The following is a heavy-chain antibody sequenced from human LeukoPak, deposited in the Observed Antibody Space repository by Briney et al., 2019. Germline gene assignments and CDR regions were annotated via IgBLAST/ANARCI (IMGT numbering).Heavy chain of an antibody. CDR2: MNPNSGNT. Sequence: ASVKVSCKSSGYTFTSYDINWVRQATGQGLEWMGWMNPNSGNTGYAQKFQGRVTITRNTSISTAYMELSSLRSEDTAVYYCAIGYSGSYWNAFDIWGQGTMVTVSS. CDR3: AIGYSGSYWNAFDI. J-gene: IGHJ3*02. D-gene: IGHD1-26*01. V-gene: IGHV1-8*03. CDR1: GYTFTSYD.